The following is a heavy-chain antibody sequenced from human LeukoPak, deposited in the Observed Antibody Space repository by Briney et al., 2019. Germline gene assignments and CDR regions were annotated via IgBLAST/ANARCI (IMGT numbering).Heavy chain of an antibody. CDR2: INSDGSST. CDR3: ARDPTYYYMDV. V-gene: IGHV3-74*01. CDR1: GFTFSSYW. J-gene: IGHJ6*03. Sequence: PGGSLRLSCAASGFTFSSYWMHWVRQAPGKGLVWVSRINSDGSSTNYADSVKGRFTISRDNAKNTLYLQMNSLRAEDTAVYYCARDPTYYYMDVWGKGNTVTVSS.